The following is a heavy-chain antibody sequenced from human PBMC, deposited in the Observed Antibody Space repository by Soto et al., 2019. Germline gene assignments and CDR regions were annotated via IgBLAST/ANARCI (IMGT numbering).Heavy chain of an antibody. CDR2: IYYSGST. J-gene: IGHJ4*02. D-gene: IGHD6-13*01. CDR1: GGSVSSTSHY. V-gene: IGHV4-39*01. CDR3: ARHKDTSKWYLLPDY. Sequence: SETLSLTCSVSGGSVSSTSHYWGWIRQPPGKGLEWIGNIYYSGSTYYNPSLKSRVTISVDTSKNQFSLKLSSVTAADTAVYYCARHKDTSKWYLLPDYWGQGTLVTVSS.